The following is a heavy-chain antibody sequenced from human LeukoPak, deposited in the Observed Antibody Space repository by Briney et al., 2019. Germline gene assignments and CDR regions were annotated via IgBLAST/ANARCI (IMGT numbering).Heavy chain of an antibody. D-gene: IGHD2-2*01. J-gene: IGHJ6*02. V-gene: IGHV3-23*01. CDR1: GFTFISYA. Sequence: GSLRLSCAASGFTFISYAMSWVRQAPGKGLEWVSAISGSGGSTYYADSVKGRFTISRDNSKNTLYLQMNSLRAEDTAVYYCARDLVVPAAPAYYYGMDVWGQGTTVTVSS. CDR3: ARDLVVPAAPAYYYGMDV. CDR2: ISGSGGST.